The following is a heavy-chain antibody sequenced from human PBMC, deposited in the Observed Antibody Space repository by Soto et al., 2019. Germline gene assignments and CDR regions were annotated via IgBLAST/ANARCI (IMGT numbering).Heavy chain of an antibody. V-gene: IGHV4-59*08. Sequence: SETLSLTCTVPGATISNYYCSWIRQPPGKGLEWIGYIYYTGSTNYNPSLKSRVTISVDTSKNQFSLKLSSVTAADTAVYYCARLSMVPLRTFDYWGQGTLVTVS. CDR3: ARLSMVPLRTFDY. CDR1: GATISNYY. D-gene: IGHD3-10*01. CDR2: IYYTGST. J-gene: IGHJ4*02.